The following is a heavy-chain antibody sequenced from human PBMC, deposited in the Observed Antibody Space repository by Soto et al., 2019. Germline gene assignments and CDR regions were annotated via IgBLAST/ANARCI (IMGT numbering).Heavy chain of an antibody. V-gene: IGHV4-34*01. CDR2: INHSGST. D-gene: IGHD4-17*01. Sequence: SETLSLTCAVYGGSFSGYYWSWIRQPPGKGLEWIGEINHSGSTNYNPSLKSRVTISVDTSKNQFSLKLSSVTAADTAVYYCARCGDYEAIDYWGQGTLVTVSS. CDR1: GGSFSGYY. CDR3: ARCGDYEAIDY. J-gene: IGHJ4*02.